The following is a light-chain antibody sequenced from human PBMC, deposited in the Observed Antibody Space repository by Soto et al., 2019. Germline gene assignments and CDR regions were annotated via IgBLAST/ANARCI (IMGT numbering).Light chain of an antibody. V-gene: IGKV1-5*03. CDR1: QSISSW. CDR2: KAS. CDR3: QQYNSYSWT. J-gene: IGKJ1*01. Sequence: DIQMTQSPSTLSPSVGDRFTITSRSSQSISSWLAWYQQKPGKAPKLLIYKASSLESGVPSRFSGSGSGTEFTLTISSLQSDDFATYYCQQYNSYSWTFGQGTKVDIK.